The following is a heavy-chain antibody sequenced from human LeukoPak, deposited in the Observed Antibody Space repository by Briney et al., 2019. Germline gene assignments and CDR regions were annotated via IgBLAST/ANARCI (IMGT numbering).Heavy chain of an antibody. Sequence: GGSLRLSCAAFGFTFSTYWMSWVRQAPGKGLEWVANIKQDGSEKYYVDSVKGRFTISRDNAKNSLYLQMNSLRAEDTAMYYCARDSAGNDYWGQGTLVTVSS. J-gene: IGHJ4*02. CDR1: GFTFSTYW. D-gene: IGHD6-13*01. V-gene: IGHV3-7*01. CDR2: IKQDGSEK. CDR3: ARDSAGNDY.